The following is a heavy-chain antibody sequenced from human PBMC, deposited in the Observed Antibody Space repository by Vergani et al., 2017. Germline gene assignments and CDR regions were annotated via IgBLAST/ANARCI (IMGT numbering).Heavy chain of an antibody. Sequence: EVQLVQSGAEVKKPGESLKISCKGSGYSFTSYWIGWVRQMPGKCLAWMGFIYPGDSDTRYSPSFQGQVTISADKSISTAYLQWSSLKASDTAMSYCARGVKYYYDRSGYYYPDWGQGTLVTVSS. CDR3: ARGVKYYYDRSGYYYPD. J-gene: IGHJ4*02. D-gene: IGHD3-22*01. CDR1: GYSFTSYW. CDR2: IYPGDSDT. V-gene: IGHV5-51*01.